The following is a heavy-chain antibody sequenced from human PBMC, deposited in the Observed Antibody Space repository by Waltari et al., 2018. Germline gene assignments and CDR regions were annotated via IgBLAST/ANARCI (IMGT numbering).Heavy chain of an antibody. CDR2: INRDGTA. J-gene: IGHJ6*02. V-gene: IGHV4-34*01. CDR1: GGSFSGYF. Sequence: QAQLHQWGAGLLKPSETLSLPCAVPGGSFSGYFWSWIRQSPGKGLEWIGEINRDGTANYNPSLKSRVGMSVDTIKSQISLSLSSVTAADAAVYYCARVGDYHGSGRFGLDVWGRGTRVTVSS. D-gene: IGHD3-10*01. CDR3: ARVGDYHGSGRFGLDV.